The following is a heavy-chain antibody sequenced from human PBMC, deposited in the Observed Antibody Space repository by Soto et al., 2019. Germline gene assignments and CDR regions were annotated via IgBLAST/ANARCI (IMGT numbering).Heavy chain of an antibody. CDR3: ARHREEYYDSSGYYSNWFDP. V-gene: IGHV5-10-1*01. CDR1: GYSFTGYW. D-gene: IGHD3-22*01. CDR2: IDPSDSYT. J-gene: IGHJ5*02. Sequence: PGESLKISCKGSGYSFTGYWISWVRQMPGKGLEWMGRIDPSDSYTNYSPSFQGHVTISADKSISTAYLQWSSLKASDTAMYYCARHREEYYDSSGYYSNWFDPWGQGTLVTVSS.